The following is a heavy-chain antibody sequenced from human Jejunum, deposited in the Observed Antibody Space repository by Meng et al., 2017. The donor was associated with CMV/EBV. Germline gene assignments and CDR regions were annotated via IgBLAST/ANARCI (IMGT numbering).Heavy chain of an antibody. CDR3: ATARRGCSTASCYLEN. CDR1: W. D-gene: IGHD2-2*01. J-gene: IGHJ4*02. V-gene: IGHV4-4*02. Sequence: WSVWVRQCPRKGLEWIGKIFQTGRTNYDTSLSSRISISIDKSKNQCSLKMNSVSAADTAMYYCATARRGCSTASCYLENWGQGTRVTVSS. CDR2: IFQTGRT.